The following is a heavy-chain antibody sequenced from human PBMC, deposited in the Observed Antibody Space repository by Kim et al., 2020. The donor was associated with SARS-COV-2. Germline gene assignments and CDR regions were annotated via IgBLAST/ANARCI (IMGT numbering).Heavy chain of an antibody. D-gene: IGHD3-3*01. Sequence: AITGKKRITINPDTSENQFSLQLNSVTPEDTAVYYCAKGSAYSGYAFDIWGQGTMVTVSS. J-gene: IGHJ3*02. CDR3: AKGSAYSGYAFDI. V-gene: IGHV6-1*01.